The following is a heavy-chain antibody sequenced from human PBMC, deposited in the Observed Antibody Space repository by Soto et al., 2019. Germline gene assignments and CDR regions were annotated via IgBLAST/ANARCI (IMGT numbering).Heavy chain of an antibody. CDR2: ISWNSGSI. CDR1: GFTFDDYA. V-gene: IGHV3-9*01. CDR3: ARRAIGSSRAFDI. J-gene: IGHJ3*02. D-gene: IGHD3-10*01. Sequence: EVQLVESGGGLVQPGRSLRLSCAASGFTFDDYAMHWVRQAPGKGLEWVSGISWNSGSIGYADSVKGRFTISRDNSKNTLYLQMNSLRAEDTAVYYCARRAIGSSRAFDIWGQGTMVTVSS.